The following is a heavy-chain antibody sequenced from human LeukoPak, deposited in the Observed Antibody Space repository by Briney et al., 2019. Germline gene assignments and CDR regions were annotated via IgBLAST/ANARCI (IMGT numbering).Heavy chain of an antibody. J-gene: IGHJ4*02. D-gene: IGHD1-26*01. Sequence: GGSLRLSCAASGFTFSSYSMNWVRQAPGKGLEWVSSISSGSSYIYYADSVKGRFTISRDNAQNSLYLQMNSLRAEDTAIYYCVRDRGTYRPIDYWGQGTLVTVSS. CDR3: VRDRGTYRPIDY. CDR1: GFTFSSYS. V-gene: IGHV3-21*04. CDR2: ISSGSSYI.